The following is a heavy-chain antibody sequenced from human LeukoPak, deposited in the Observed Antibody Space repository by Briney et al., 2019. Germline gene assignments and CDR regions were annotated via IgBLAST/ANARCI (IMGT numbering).Heavy chain of an antibody. CDR2: INAGNGNT. CDR3: ARSYYDSSGYYSFDY. Sequence: GASVKVSCKASRYTFTSYAMHWVRQAPGQRLEWMGWINAGNGNTKYSQKFQGRVSITRDTSASTAYMELSSLRSEDTAVYYCARSYYDSSGYYSFDYWGQGTLVTVSS. J-gene: IGHJ4*02. CDR1: RYTFTSYA. D-gene: IGHD3-22*01. V-gene: IGHV1-3*01.